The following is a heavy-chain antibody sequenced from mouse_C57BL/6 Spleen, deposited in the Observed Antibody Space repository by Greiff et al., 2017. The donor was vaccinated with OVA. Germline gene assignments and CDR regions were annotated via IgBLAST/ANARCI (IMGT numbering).Heavy chain of an antibody. D-gene: IGHD2-4*01. Sequence: KLMESGGGLVKPGGSLKLSCAASGFTFSSYAMSWVRQTPEKRLEWVATISDGGSYTYYPDNVKGRFTISRDNAKNNLYLQMSHLKSEDTAMYYCARDDYDGFAYWGQGTLVTVSA. V-gene: IGHV5-4*01. CDR1: GFTFSSYA. CDR2: ISDGGSYT. CDR3: ARDDYDGFAY. J-gene: IGHJ3*01.